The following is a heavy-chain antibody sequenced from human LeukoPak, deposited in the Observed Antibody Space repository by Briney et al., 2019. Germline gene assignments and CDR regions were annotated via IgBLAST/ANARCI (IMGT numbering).Heavy chain of an antibody. CDR1: GFTFSSYW. Sequence: GGSLRLSCAASGFTFSSYWMPWVSQAPGKGLVWVSRINSDGSSTSYADSVKGRFTISRDNSKNTLYLQMNSLRAEDTAVYYCAKDSLTYSSGWYLRDFDYWGQGTLVTVSS. CDR3: AKDSLTYSSGWYLRDFDY. CDR2: INSDGSST. V-gene: IGHV3-74*01. D-gene: IGHD6-19*01. J-gene: IGHJ4*02.